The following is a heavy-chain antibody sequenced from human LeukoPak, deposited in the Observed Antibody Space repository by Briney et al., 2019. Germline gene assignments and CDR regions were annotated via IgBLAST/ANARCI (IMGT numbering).Heavy chain of an antibody. J-gene: IGHJ3*02. CDR2: VYYSGRT. D-gene: IGHD3-22*01. Sequence: PSETLSLTCTVSGGSTTGYFWTWLRQPPGKGLEWIGYVYYSGRTSYNPSLKSRVTISVDTSKNQFSLKLSSVTAADTAVYHCARHMTVTYDAFDIWGQGTMVTVSS. CDR1: GGSTTGYF. V-gene: IGHV4-59*08. CDR3: ARHMTVTYDAFDI.